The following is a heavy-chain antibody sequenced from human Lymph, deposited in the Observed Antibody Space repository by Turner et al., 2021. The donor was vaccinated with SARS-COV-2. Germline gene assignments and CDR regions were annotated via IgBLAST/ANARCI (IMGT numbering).Heavy chain of an antibody. Sequence: QVQLVQSGAEVKKPGSSVKVSCKASAGTFSSSAISWVRQAPGHGLAWMGGIIPIFDPANNARKSQGRVTITADEFTSTAYMELSSLRSKETAGYDGARRRVGGEWGLLFTQAFDIWGQGTMVTVSS. CDR1: AGTFSSSA. CDR3: ARRRVGGEWGLLFTQAFDI. V-gene: IGHV1-69*01. CDR2: IIPIFDPA. D-gene: IGHD1-26*01. J-gene: IGHJ3*02.